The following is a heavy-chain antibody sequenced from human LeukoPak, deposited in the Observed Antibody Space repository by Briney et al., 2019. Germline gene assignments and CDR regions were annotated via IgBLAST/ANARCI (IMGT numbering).Heavy chain of an antibody. Sequence: SETLSLTCAVYGGSFSGYYWSWIRQPPGKGLEWIGEINHSGSTNYNPSLKSRVTISVDTSKNQFSLKLSSVTAADTAVYYCARDPDWLFDYWGQGTLVTVSS. J-gene: IGHJ4*02. V-gene: IGHV4-34*01. CDR3: ARDPDWLFDY. CDR2: INHSGST. D-gene: IGHD3-9*01. CDR1: GGSFSGYY.